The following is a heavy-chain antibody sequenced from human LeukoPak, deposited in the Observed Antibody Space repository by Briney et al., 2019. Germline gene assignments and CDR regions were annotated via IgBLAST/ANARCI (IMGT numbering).Heavy chain of an antibody. D-gene: IGHD6-13*01. V-gene: IGHV6-1*01. CDR1: GDSVSSNSAA. CDR3: ATSPIAAASTFVPYYFDY. Sequence: SQTLSLTCAISGDSVSSNSAAWDWIRPSPSRGLEWLGRTYYRSKWYNDYAVSVKSRITINPDTSKNQFSLQLNSVTPEDTAVYYCATSPIAAASTFVPYYFDYWGQGTLVTVSS. CDR2: TYYRSKWYN. J-gene: IGHJ4*02.